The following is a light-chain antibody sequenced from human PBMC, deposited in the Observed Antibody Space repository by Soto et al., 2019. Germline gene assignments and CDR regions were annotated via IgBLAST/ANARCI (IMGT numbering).Light chain of an antibody. CDR2: SDD. V-gene: IGLV1-44*01. Sequence: QPVLTQPPSLSGTPGHRVTLSCSGSNSNIGRYSVNWYQHFPGTAPKILIYSDDERPSGVPDRFSGSKSGTSASLAISGLQSEDEAEYYCAAWDDNLNGPLFGGGTQLTVL. CDR1: NSNIGRYS. CDR3: AAWDDNLNGPL. J-gene: IGLJ3*02.